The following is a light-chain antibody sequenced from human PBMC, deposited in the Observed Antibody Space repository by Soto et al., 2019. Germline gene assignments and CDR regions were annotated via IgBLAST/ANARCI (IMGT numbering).Light chain of an antibody. Sequence: DIVMTQSPDSLAVSLGERATINCKSSQSVLYNSNNKNYLAWYQQKPGQPPKLLIYWASTRESGVPDRFSGSGSGTDFTLTITSLQAEDVAVYYCQHYNTTPLTFGGGTKVEIK. J-gene: IGKJ4*01. CDR1: QSVLYNSNNKNY. CDR3: QHYNTTPLT. CDR2: WAS. V-gene: IGKV4-1*01.